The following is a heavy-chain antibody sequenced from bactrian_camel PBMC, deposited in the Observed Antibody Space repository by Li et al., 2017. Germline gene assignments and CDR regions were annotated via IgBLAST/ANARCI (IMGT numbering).Heavy chain of an antibody. CDR1: GDTMGRYC. CDR2: IYTAGGNT. V-gene: IGHV3S1*01. D-gene: IGHD2*01. CDR3: GRDPYNTLGQFEF. J-gene: IGHJ4*01. Sequence: QVQLVESGGGSVQVGGSLRLSCVASGDTMGRYCLGWFRQAPGKEREGVALIYTAGGNTYYSESVKGRFTMSRDNRRSTQYLQLNSLKTEDTAMYYCGRDPYNTLGQFEFWGQGTQVTVS.